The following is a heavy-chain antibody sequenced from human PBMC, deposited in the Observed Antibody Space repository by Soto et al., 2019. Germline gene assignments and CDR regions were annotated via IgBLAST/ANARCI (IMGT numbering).Heavy chain of an antibody. V-gene: IGHV3-23*01. CDR2: ISGGGDAT. D-gene: IGHD1-20*01. CDR3: AKKSLGSITLPALYYFDY. CDR1: GFTFGSYA. J-gene: IGHJ4*02. Sequence: EVQLLESGGGLVQPGGSLRLSCAASGFTFGSYALSWVRQAPGKGLEWVSVISGGGDATYYPDSVKGRFTTSRDNSKNTAYLQMNSLRAEDTAVYYCAKKSLGSITLPALYYFDYWGLGTLVTVSS.